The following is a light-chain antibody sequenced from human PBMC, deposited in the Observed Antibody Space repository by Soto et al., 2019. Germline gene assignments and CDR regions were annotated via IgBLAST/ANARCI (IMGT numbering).Light chain of an antibody. Sequence: QSALTQPASVSGSPGQSIAISCTGTSSDVGAYDYVSWYQQHPGKAPKLMIYDVKYRPSGVSNRCSGSKSGNTAYLTISGLQAEDEADYYCSSYTSSSSVIFGGVTKVTVL. V-gene: IGLV2-14*01. J-gene: IGLJ2*01. CDR1: SSDVGAYDY. CDR3: SSYTSSSSVI. CDR2: DVK.